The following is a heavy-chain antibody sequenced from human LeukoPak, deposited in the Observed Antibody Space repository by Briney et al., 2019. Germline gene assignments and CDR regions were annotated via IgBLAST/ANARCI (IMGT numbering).Heavy chain of an antibody. CDR2: TYYRSKWYN. CDR1: GDSVSSNSAA. V-gene: IGHV6-1*01. D-gene: IGHD4-17*01. CDR3: ARGRVTTIANYYYYYIDV. Sequence: TSQTLSLTCAISGDSVSSNSAAWTWIRQSPSRGLEWLGRTYYRSKWYNDYEVSVQSRISINPDTSKNQFSLQLNSVTPEDTAVYYCARGRVTTIANYYYYYIDVWGKGTTVTVSS. J-gene: IGHJ6*03.